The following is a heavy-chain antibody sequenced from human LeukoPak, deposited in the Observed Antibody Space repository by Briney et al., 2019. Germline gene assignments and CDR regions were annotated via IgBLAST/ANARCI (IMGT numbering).Heavy chain of an antibody. CDR2: IYYSGST. Sequence: PSETLSLTCTVSGGSISSSSYYWGWIRQPPGKGLEWIGSIYYSGSTYYNPSLKSRVTISVDTSKNQFSLKLSSVTAADMAVYYCARGKVVVVVAAAASLNWFDPWGQGTLVTVSS. CDR3: ARGKVVVVVAAAASLNWFDP. J-gene: IGHJ5*02. CDR1: GGSISSSSYY. V-gene: IGHV4-39*01. D-gene: IGHD2-15*01.